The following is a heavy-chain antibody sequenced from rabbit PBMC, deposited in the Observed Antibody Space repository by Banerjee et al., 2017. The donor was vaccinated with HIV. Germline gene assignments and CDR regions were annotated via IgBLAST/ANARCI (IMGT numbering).Heavy chain of an antibody. Sequence: QEQLGESGGGLVQPEGSLTLTCTASGFSFSSGYDMCWVRQAPRKGPEWIGCIYIGDGNTYYASWAKGRFTISKTSSTTVTLQMTSLTAADTATYFCARNDYSADTYGTFDLWGQGTLVTVS. CDR1: GFSFSSGYD. CDR3: ARNDYSADTYGTFDL. V-gene: IGHV1S45*01. CDR2: IYIGDGNT. D-gene: IGHD6-1*01. J-gene: IGHJ4*01.